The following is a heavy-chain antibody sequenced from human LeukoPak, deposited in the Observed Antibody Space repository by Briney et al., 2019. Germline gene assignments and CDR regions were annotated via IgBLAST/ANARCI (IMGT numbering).Heavy chain of an antibody. Sequence: SVKVSCKASGGTFNSYAISWVRQAPGQGLEWMGGIIPIFGTANYAQKFQGRVTITADKSTSTAYMELSSLRSEDTAVYYCARGATVPSRRYFDYWGQGTLVTVSS. D-gene: IGHD4-17*01. V-gene: IGHV1-69*06. CDR1: GGTFNSYA. CDR2: IIPIFGTA. CDR3: ARGATVPSRRYFDY. J-gene: IGHJ4*02.